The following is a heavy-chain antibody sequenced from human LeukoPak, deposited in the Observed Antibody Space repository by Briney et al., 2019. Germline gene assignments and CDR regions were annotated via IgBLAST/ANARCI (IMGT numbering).Heavy chain of an antibody. CDR1: GGTFSSYA. CDR3: ARRRILTGPVGNAFDI. J-gene: IGHJ3*02. D-gene: IGHD3-9*01. CDR2: IIPIFGTA. V-gene: IGHV1-69*13. Sequence: ASVKVSCKASGGTFSSYAISWVRQAPGQGLEWMGGIIPIFGTANYAQKFQGRVTITADESTSTAYMELSSLRSEDTAVYYCARRRILTGPVGNAFDIWGQGTMVTVSS.